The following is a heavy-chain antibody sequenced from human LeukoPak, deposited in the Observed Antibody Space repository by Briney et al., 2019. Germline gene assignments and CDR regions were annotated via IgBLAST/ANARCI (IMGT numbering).Heavy chain of an antibody. CDR2: ISYDGSNE. D-gene: IGHD3-10*01. Sequence: GRSLRLSCAASGFTFSGYAMHWVRQAPGKGLEWVAVISYDGSNEYYADSVKGRFTISRDNSKNTLYLQMNSLSVEETAVYYCARVGYYASGPFSYFDYWGQGTLVTVSS. V-gene: IGHV3-30-3*01. CDR1: GFTFSGYA. CDR3: ARVGYYASGPFSYFDY. J-gene: IGHJ4*02.